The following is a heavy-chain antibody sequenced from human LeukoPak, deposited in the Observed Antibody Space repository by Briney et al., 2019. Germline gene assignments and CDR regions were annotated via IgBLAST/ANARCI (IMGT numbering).Heavy chain of an antibody. Sequence: GGSLRLSCAASGFTFSSYWMSWVRQAPGKGPEWVANIQQDGSEKYYVDSVKGRFTISRDNAKKSLFLQVSSLRGEDTAVYYCARDRGFSYGIDFWGQGTLVTVSS. CDR3: ARDRGFSYGIDF. CDR2: IQQDGSEK. CDR1: GFTFSSYW. V-gene: IGHV3-7*04. D-gene: IGHD5-18*01. J-gene: IGHJ4*02.